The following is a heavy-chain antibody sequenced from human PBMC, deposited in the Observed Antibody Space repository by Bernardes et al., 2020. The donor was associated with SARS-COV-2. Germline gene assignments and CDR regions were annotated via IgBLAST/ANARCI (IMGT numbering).Heavy chain of an antibody. Sequence: GGSLRLSCAASGFTFSSYSMNWVRQAPGKGLEWVSYISSSSTIYYADSVKGRFTISRDNAKNSLYLQMNSLRAEDTAVYYCARVPAPTRDYYYYYGMDVWGQGTTVTVSS. V-gene: IGHV3-48*04. J-gene: IGHJ6*02. CDR1: GFTFSSYS. D-gene: IGHD1-26*01. CDR2: ISSSSTI. CDR3: ARVPAPTRDYYYYYGMDV.